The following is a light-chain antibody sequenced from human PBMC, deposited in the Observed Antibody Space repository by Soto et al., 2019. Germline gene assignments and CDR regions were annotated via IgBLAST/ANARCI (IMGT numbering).Light chain of an antibody. CDR3: AAWDDSLNGLYV. V-gene: IGLV1-44*01. Sequence: QPVLTQPPSASGTPGQRVTISCSGSSSNIGRNSVNWYQQLPGAAPNLLIYSNNQRPSGVPDRFSGSKSGTSASLAISGLQSEDEADYYCAAWDDSLNGLYVFGTGTKVTVL. J-gene: IGLJ1*01. CDR1: SSNIGRNS. CDR2: SNN.